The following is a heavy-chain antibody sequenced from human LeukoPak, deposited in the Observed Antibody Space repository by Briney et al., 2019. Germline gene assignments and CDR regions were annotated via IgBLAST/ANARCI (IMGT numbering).Heavy chain of an antibody. CDR2: ISGSGGST. CDR1: GFTFSSYG. J-gene: IGHJ4*02. V-gene: IGHV3-23*01. Sequence: GGSLRLSCEASGFTFSSYGMSWVHQAPGNGLEWISAISGSGGSTYYADSVKGRFTISRDNSKNTLYLQMNSLRAEDTAVYYCARVVPPTDYGSGSYFWDPYYFDYWGQGTLVTVSS. CDR3: ARVVPPTDYGSGSYFWDPYYFDY. D-gene: IGHD3-10*01.